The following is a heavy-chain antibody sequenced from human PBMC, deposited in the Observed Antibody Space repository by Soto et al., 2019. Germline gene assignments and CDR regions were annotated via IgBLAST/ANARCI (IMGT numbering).Heavy chain of an antibody. CDR3: ARDQGVAIFGVVIDYDYYGIDV. J-gene: IGHJ6*02. CDR1: GYTFTSYG. CDR2: ISAYNGNT. V-gene: IGHV1-18*01. Sequence: ASVKVSCKASGYTFTSYGISWVRQAPGQGLEWMGWISAYNGNTNYAQKLQGRVTMTTDTSTSTAYMELRSMRSDDTAVYYCARDQGVAIFGVVIDYDYYGIDVWGQGTTVTVSS. D-gene: IGHD3-3*01.